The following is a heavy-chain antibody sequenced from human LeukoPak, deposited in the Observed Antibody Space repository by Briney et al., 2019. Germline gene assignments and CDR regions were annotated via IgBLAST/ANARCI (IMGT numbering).Heavy chain of an antibody. D-gene: IGHD2-15*01. CDR1: GYTFTSYD. Sequence: ASVKVSCKASGYTFTSYDINWVRQATGQGLEWMGWINPNSGGTNYAQKFQGRVTMTRDTSISTAYMELSRLRSDDTAVYYCALVVAAFDAFDIWGQGTMVTVSS. J-gene: IGHJ3*02. CDR3: ALVVAAFDAFDI. CDR2: INPNSGGT. V-gene: IGHV1-2*02.